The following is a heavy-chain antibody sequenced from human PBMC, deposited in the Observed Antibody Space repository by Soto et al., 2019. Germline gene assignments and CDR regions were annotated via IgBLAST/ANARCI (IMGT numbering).Heavy chain of an antibody. J-gene: IGHJ4*02. V-gene: IGHV3-23*01. CDR1: GFTFNYYD. CDR2: ISDTGRDT. CDR3: ATSSERLSLVTLGGLIPLGFDY. D-gene: IGHD3-16*01. Sequence: EAQLLESGGGLVQPGGSLRLSCVASGFTFNYYDVTWVRRAPGKGLDWVSTISDTGRDTYFGDSVRGRFSISRDKSRKAVYLQMHRLTVDDTALYYCATSSERLSLVTLGGLIPLGFDYWGQGILVTVSS.